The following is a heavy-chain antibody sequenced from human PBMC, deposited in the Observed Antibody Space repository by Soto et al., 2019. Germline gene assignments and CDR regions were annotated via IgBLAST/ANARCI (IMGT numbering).Heavy chain of an antibody. V-gene: IGHV3-30-3*01. J-gene: IGHJ4*02. CDR3: GRESEALDY. CDR2: ISYDGGNK. Sequence: QVQLVESGGGAVQPGRSLRLSCAASGFTFSSYAIHWVRQAPGKGLEWVALISYDGGNKYYADSVKGRFTISRDNSKNTLYLQMNSLRAEDTAVYYCGRESEALDYWGQGTLVTVSS. CDR1: GFTFSSYA.